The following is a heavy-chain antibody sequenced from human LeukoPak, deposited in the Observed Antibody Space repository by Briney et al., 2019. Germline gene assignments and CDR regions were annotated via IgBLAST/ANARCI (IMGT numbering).Heavy chain of an antibody. J-gene: IGHJ5*01. CDR2: IYDRGPA. V-gene: IGHV4-30-2*01. Sequence: SQTLSLTCTVSGYAITSGGFSWNWVRQPPGKGLEWIGCIYDRGPAYYNPSLKSRFTISVDRPKNQFFLNVTSLTAADTAVYYCARSRQASGLFNSWGQGTLVVVSS. CDR3: ARSRQASGLFNS. D-gene: IGHD3-10*01. CDR1: GYAITSGGFS.